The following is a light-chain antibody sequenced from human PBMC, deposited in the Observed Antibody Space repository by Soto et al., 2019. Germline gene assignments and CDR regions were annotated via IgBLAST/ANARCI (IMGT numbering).Light chain of an antibody. V-gene: IGKV1-5*03. Sequence: DIQMTQSPSTLSGSVGDRVTITCRASQTISSWLAWYQQKPGKAPKLLIYKASTLKSGVPSRFSGSGSGTDFTLTISSLQPEDFASYYCLQDYGDSWTFGQGTKVDI. CDR2: KAS. CDR3: LQDYGDSWT. CDR1: QTISSW. J-gene: IGKJ1*01.